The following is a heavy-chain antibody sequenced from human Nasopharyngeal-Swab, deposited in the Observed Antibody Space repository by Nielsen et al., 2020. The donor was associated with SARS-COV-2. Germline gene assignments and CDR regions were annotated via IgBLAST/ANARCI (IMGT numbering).Heavy chain of an antibody. CDR1: GGSFSGYY. Sequence: SETLSLTCAVYGGSFSGYYWSWIRQPTGKGLEWIGEINHSGSTNYNPSLKSRVTISVDTSKNQFSLKLRSVTAADTAVYYCASDLGQYQLHTLGGNNRFDPWGQGTLVTVSS. CDR3: ASDLGQYQLHTLGGNNRFDP. D-gene: IGHD2-2*01. CDR2: INHSGST. J-gene: IGHJ5*02. V-gene: IGHV4-34*01.